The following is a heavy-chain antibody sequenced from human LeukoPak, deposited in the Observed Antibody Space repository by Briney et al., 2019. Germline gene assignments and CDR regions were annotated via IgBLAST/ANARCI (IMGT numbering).Heavy chain of an antibody. D-gene: IGHD6-19*01. V-gene: IGHV4-61*02. J-gene: IGHJ6*02. CDR3: ARHAVAGTFYYGMDV. CDR2: IYTSGST. Sequence: SQTLSLTCTVSGGSISSGSYYWSWIRQPAGKGLEWIGRIYTSGSTNYNPSLKSRVTISVDTSKNQFSLKLSSVTAADTAVYYCARHAVAGTFYYGMDVWGQGTTVTVSS. CDR1: GGSISSGSYY.